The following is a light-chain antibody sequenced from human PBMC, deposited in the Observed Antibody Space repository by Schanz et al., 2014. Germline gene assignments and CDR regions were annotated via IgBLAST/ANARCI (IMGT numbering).Light chain of an antibody. V-gene: IGKV3D-15*01. Sequence: EIVMTQSPATLSVSPGERATLSCRASQSVSSNLAWYQQKPGQAPRLLIYAASTRATGVPDRFSGSGSGTDFTLTISRLEPEDFAVYYCQQYNNWYTFGQGTKLEIK. CDR1: QSVSSN. CDR3: QQYNNWYT. J-gene: IGKJ2*01. CDR2: AAS.